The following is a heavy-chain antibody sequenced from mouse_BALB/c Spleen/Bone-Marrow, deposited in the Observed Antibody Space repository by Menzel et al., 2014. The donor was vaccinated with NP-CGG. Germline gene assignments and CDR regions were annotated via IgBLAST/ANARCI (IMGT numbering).Heavy chain of an antibody. V-gene: IGHV1-7*01. J-gene: IGHJ4*01. CDR1: GCTFISYW. CDR2: INPITGYT. CDR3: ARNYDYDGGYYAMDY. Sequence: QVQLQQSGAELAKPGASVKMSCKSSGCTFISYWMHWVKQRPGQGLEWIGYINPITGYTEYGQKFKVKATLTADKSSSTADIQLSSLTSEDSAVYYCARNYDYDGGYYAMDYWGQGTSVTVSS. D-gene: IGHD2-4*01.